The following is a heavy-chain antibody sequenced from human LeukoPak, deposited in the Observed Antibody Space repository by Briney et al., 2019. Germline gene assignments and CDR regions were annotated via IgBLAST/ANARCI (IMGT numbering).Heavy chain of an antibody. Sequence: PGGSLRLSCAASGFTFSRNGMTWVRQAPGKGLEWVSAISGSGGSTYYADSVKGRFTISRDNSKNTLYLQMNSLRAEDTAVYYCAGSNYYDSSGYPIDYWGQGTLVTVSS. CDR2: ISGSGGST. CDR1: GFTFSRNG. CDR3: AGSNYYDSSGYPIDY. V-gene: IGHV3-23*01. J-gene: IGHJ4*02. D-gene: IGHD3-22*01.